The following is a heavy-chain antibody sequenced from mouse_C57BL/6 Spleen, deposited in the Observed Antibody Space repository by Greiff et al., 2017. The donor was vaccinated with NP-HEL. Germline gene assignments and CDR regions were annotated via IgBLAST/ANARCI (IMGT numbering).Heavy chain of an antibody. D-gene: IGHD1-1*01. V-gene: IGHV5-6*01. CDR3: ARQGVTTVDDAMDY. CDR2: ISSGGSYT. CDR1: GFTFSSYG. Sequence: EVHLVESGGDLVKPGGSLKLSCAASGFTFSSYGMSWVRQTPDKRLEWVATISSGGSYTYYPDSVKGRLTISRDNAKNTLYLQMSSLKSEDKAMYYCARQGVTTVDDAMDYWGQGTSVTVSS. J-gene: IGHJ4*01.